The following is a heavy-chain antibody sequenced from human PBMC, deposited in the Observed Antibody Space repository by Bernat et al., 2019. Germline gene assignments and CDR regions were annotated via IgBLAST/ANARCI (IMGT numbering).Heavy chain of an antibody. Sequence: EVQLVESGGGLVQPGGSLRLSCAASGFTFSDHYMDWVRQAPGKGLEWIGHITNKANRYTTQYAASVKGRFTISRDDSRNSVYLQMNSLKTEDTAVYYCARVLGVAATSAFDVWGQGTMVTVSS. CDR1: GFTFSDHY. CDR3: ARVLGVAATSAFDV. V-gene: IGHV3-72*01. J-gene: IGHJ3*01. D-gene: IGHD2-15*01. CDR2: ITNKANRYTT.